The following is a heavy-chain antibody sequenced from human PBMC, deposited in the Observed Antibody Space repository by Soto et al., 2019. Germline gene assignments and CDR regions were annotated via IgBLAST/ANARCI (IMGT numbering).Heavy chain of an antibody. D-gene: IGHD3-10*01. CDR3: VPLGPYYYANY. J-gene: IGHJ4*02. CDR1: VGTFSSYA. Sequence: PVKVSCKASVGTFSSYAISWVRQAPGQGLEWMGGIIPIFGTANYAQKFQGRVTITADESTSTAYMELSSLRSEDTAVYYCVPLGPYYYANYWGQGTLVTV. CDR2: IIPIFGTA. V-gene: IGHV1-69*13.